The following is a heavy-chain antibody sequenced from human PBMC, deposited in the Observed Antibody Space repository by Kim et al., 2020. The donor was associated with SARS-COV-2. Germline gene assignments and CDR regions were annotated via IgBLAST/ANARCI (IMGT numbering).Heavy chain of an antibody. CDR2: INAGNGNT. Sequence: ASVKVSCKPSGYTFTSYAMHWVRQAPGQRLECMGWINAGNGNTKYSQKFQGRVTITRDTSSSTAYMELSSLRSEDTAVYYCARDLLGYCSGGSCYGLDYWGQGTLVTVSS. V-gene: IGHV1-3*01. CDR1: GYTFTSYA. CDR3: ARDLLGYCSGGSCYGLDY. D-gene: IGHD2-15*01. J-gene: IGHJ4*02.